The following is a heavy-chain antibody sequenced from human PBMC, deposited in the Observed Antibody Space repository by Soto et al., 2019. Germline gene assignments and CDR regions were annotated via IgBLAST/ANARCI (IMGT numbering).Heavy chain of an antibody. D-gene: IGHD5-12*01. CDR3: ATAGFRGTAIQQFEH. CDR2: IIPVFAST. CDR1: GGTFRTFG. Sequence: QVHLVQSGPELKKLAPPVKVPAQAPGGTFRTFGIPWFRQAPGHGLEWMGAIIPVFASTSSAQLFRGRLSITADEVSSTAYMELSGLTSEDTAIYYCATAGFRGTAIQQFEHWGQGTLVTVS. J-gene: IGHJ4*02. V-gene: IGHV1-69*01.